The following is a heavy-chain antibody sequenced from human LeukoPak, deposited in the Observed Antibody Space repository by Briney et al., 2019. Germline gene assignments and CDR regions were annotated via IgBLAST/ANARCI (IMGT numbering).Heavy chain of an antibody. Sequence: GGSLRLSCAASGFTFSDHYVDWVRPAPGKGLEWVGRTRNKANSYTTEYAASVKGRFTISRDDSKNSLYLQMNSLKTEDTAVYYCARVSLGLGDWGQGTLVTVSS. CDR3: ARVSLGLGD. V-gene: IGHV3-72*01. J-gene: IGHJ4*02. CDR1: GFTFSDHY. CDR2: TRNKANSYTT. D-gene: IGHD6-19*01.